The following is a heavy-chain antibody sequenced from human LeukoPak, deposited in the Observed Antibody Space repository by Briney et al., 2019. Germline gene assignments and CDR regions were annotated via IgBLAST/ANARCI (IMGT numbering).Heavy chain of an antibody. CDR1: RFTFSSYA. J-gene: IGHJ4*02. Sequence: GGSLRLSCAASRFTFSSYAMSWVRQAPGKGLDWVSAISSGGDATYYADSVKGRFTISRDNSKDTLFLHMNSLRAEDTAVYFCAKRDTRGRYYFDSWGLGTLVTVSS. V-gene: IGHV3-23*01. D-gene: IGHD2-2*01. CDR2: ISSGGDAT. CDR3: AKRDTRGRYYFDS.